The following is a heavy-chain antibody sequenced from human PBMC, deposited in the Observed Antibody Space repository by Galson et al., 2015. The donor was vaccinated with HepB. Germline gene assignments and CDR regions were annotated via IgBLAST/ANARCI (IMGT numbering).Heavy chain of an antibody. CDR2: VYYNGNT. Sequence: SETLSLTCSVSGGSISGFYWTWIRQPPGKRLEWIGYVYYNGNTNYNPSLRSRVSMSVDTFMNQFSLKLYSVTAADTAVYYCARHGGRTQWKNWFDSWGQGTLVTVSS. J-gene: IGHJ5*01. CDR1: GGSISGFY. CDR3: ARHGGRTQWKNWFDS. D-gene: IGHD6-19*01. V-gene: IGHV4-59*08.